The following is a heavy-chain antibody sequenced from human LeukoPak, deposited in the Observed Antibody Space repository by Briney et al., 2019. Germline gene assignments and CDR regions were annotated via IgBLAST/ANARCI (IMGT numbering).Heavy chain of an antibody. V-gene: IGHV1-2*02. Sequence: RASVKVSCKGFRNTVGEYFLHCVRQAPGQGLEWMGGIKPESGYTTYAQKFKGRVTMTRDASTSSLYLDLSSLTSDDTAVYYCAGEFYGVYIKAFDYWGGGSLVTVSS. D-gene: IGHD3-3*01. CDR1: RNTVGEYF. J-gene: IGHJ4*01. CDR3: AGEFYGVYIKAFDY. CDR2: IKPESGYT.